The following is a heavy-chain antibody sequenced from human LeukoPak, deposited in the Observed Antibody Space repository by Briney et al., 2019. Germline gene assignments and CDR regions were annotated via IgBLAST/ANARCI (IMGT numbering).Heavy chain of an antibody. CDR3: ARVSDYDFLTGSPIYFDH. CDR1: GGSISSYY. D-gene: IGHD3-9*01. V-gene: IGHV4-59*01. Sequence: SETLSLTCTVSGGSISSYYWSWIRQPPGKGLEWVGYIYYSGSTNYNPSLKSRVTISVDTSKNQFSLKLSSVTAADTAVYYCARVSDYDFLTGSPIYFDHWGQGTLVTVSS. CDR2: IYYSGST. J-gene: IGHJ4*02.